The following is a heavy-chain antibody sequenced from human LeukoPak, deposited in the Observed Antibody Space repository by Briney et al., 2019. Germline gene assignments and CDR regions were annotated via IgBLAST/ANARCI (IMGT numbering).Heavy chain of an antibody. J-gene: IGHJ4*02. CDR2: IYHSGST. CDR1: GGSISSGGYS. Sequence: SQTLSLTCAVPGGSISSGGYSWSWIRQPPGKGLEWIGYIYHSGSTYYNPSLKSRVTISVDRSKNQFSLKLSSVTAADTAVYYCARDGGAMGSFDYWGQGTLVTVSS. CDR3: ARDGGAMGSFDY. D-gene: IGHD3-16*01. V-gene: IGHV4-30-2*01.